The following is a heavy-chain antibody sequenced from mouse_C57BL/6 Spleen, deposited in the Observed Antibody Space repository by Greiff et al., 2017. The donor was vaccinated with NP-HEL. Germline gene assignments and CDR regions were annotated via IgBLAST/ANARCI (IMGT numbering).Heavy chain of an antibody. CDR2: IYPGDGDT. CDR1: GYAFSSYW. V-gene: IGHV1-80*01. D-gene: IGHD2-3*01. Sequence: QVQVVESGAELVKPGASVKISCKASGYAFSSYWMNWVKQRPGKGLEWIGQIYPGDGDTNYNGKFKGKATLTADKSSSTAYMQLSSLTSEDSAVYFCARWDGYSFAYWGQGTLVTVSA. CDR3: ARWDGYSFAY. J-gene: IGHJ3*01.